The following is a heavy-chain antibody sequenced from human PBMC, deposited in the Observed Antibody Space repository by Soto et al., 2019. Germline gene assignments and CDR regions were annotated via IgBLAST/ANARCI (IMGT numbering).Heavy chain of an antibody. CDR2: IYYSGST. CDR1: GGSISSYY. V-gene: IGHV4-59*01. D-gene: IGHD3-10*01. CDR3: AREALYYGSGPPENYYYGMDV. J-gene: IGHJ6*02. Sequence: SETLSLTCTVSGGSISSYYWSWIRQPPGKGLLWIGYIYYSGSTNYNPSLKSRVTISVDTSKNQFSLKLSSVTADDTAVYYCAREALYYGSGPPENYYYGMDVWGQGTTVTVSS.